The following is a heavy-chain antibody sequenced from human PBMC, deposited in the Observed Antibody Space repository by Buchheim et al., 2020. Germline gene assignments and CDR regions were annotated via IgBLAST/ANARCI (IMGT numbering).Heavy chain of an antibody. CDR2: ISGSGGST. V-gene: IGHV3-23*04. CDR3: AKYPVIRDFAEYFQH. Sequence: ELQVVESGGGLVKPGGSLRLSCAASGFAFSRYSMNWVRQAPGKGLEWVSAISGSGGSTYYADSVKGRFTISRDNSKNTLYLQMNSLRAEDTAVYYCAKYPVIRDFAEYFQHWGQGTL. D-gene: IGHD3-22*01. CDR1: GFAFSRYS. J-gene: IGHJ1*01.